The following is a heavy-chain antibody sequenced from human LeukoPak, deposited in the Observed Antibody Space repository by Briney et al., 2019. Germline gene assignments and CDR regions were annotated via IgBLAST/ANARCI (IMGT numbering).Heavy chain of an antibody. V-gene: IGHV3-74*01. Sequence: GGSLRLSCAASGFTFSSYWMHWVRQAPGKGLVWVTRINTDGSSTSYADSVKGRFTISRDNAENTLYLQMNSLRAEDTAVYYCARLARSGRVDAFDIWGQGTMVTVSS. CDR2: INTDGSST. J-gene: IGHJ3*02. D-gene: IGHD3-10*01. CDR1: GFTFSSYW. CDR3: ARLARSGRVDAFDI.